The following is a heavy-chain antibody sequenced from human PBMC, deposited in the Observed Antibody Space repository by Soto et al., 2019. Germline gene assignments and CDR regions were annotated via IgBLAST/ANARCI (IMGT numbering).Heavy chain of an antibody. CDR3: ARDWGAPGRGSAFGYYYHFGMDV. D-gene: IGHD3-16*01. CDR2: IKEDGSEE. V-gene: IGHV3-7*05. Sequence: EVQLVESGGGLVQPGGSLRLSCAASGFTFSTYWMNWVRQAPGKGLEWVANIKEDGSEEYYVDSVKGRFTISRDNAKNSLYLDMKSLRGEDTAVYYCARDWGAPGRGSAFGYYYHFGMDVWGQGTTVTVPS. J-gene: IGHJ6*02. CDR1: GFTFSTYW.